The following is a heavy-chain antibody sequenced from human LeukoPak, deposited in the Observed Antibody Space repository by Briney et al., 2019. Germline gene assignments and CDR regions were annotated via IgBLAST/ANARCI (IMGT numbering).Heavy chain of an antibody. D-gene: IGHD2-21*02. CDR2: MNPDSGNT. CDR3: ARGKYCGGDCYSRFDY. V-gene: IGHV1-8*01. Sequence: ASVKLSCKASGYTFTSYDINWVRQATGQGLEWMGWMNPDSGNTGYAQKFQGRVTMTRNTSISTAYMELSSLRSEDTAVYYCARGKYCGGDCYSRFDYWGQGTLVTVSS. CDR1: GYTFTSYD. J-gene: IGHJ4*02.